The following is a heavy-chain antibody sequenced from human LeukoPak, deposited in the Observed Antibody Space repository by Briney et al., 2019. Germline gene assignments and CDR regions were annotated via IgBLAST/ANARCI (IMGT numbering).Heavy chain of an antibody. CDR3: AKDRSIGTYYTFDH. Sequence: GRSLRLSCAASGFTFEDYAMHWFRQAPGKGLEWVSSISASAAMTYYADSVRGRFTVSRDNSNNTLYLQMSSLTAADTAVYYCAKDRSIGTYYTFDHWGQGTLVTVSS. D-gene: IGHD1-26*01. V-gene: IGHV3-23*01. CDR1: GFTFEDYA. J-gene: IGHJ4*02. CDR2: ISASAAMT.